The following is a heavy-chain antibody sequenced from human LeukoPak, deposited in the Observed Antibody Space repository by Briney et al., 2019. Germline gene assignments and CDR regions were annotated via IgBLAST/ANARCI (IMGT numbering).Heavy chain of an antibody. CDR2: IYTNGST. J-gene: IGHJ4*01. CDR1: GGSINTYY. CDR3: ARGNSSSSCDY. V-gene: IGHV4-4*07. D-gene: IGHD6-6*01. Sequence: PSESLSLTCTLSGGSINTYYGKSIRQPAGKGLEWIGRIYTNGSTNYNPSLKSRVSISIDKSTNQFALRLSSVTAAGTAVYYCARGNSSSSCDYWGQGTLVTVPS.